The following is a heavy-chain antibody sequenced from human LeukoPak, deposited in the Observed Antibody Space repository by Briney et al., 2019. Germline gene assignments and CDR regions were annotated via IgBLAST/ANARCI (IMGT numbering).Heavy chain of an antibody. V-gene: IGHV3-7*01. CDR2: IKQDGSET. CDR1: GFTFSTYW. Sequence: GGSLRLSCAASGFTFSTYWMSWVRQAPGKGLEWVANIKQDGSETYYVDSVKGRFTISRDNPKNTLYLQMNSLTAEDTAMYYCTRKIDYWGQGTLVTVSS. J-gene: IGHJ4*02. CDR3: TRKIDY.